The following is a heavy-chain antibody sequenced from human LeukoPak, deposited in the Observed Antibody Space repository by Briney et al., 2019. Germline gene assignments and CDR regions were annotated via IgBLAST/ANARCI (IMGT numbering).Heavy chain of an antibody. Sequence: SETLSLTCTVSGGSISSGGYYWGWIRQPPGKGLEWIGSIYYSGSTYYNPSLKSRVTISVDTSKNQFSLKLSSVTAADTAVYYCACPDKRDEGFDYWGQGTLVTVSS. J-gene: IGHJ4*02. CDR1: GGSISSGGYY. D-gene: IGHD5-24*01. CDR2: IYYSGST. V-gene: IGHV4-39*01. CDR3: ACPDKRDEGFDY.